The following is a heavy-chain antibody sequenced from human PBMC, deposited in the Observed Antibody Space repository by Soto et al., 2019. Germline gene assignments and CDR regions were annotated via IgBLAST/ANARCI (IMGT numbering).Heavy chain of an antibody. CDR1: GGSISSYY. V-gene: IGHV4-59*01. Sequence: SETLSLTCTVSGGSISSYYWSWIRQPPGKGLEWIGYIYYSGSTNYNPSLKSRVTISVDTSKNQFSLKLSSVTAADTAVYYCARAGYDILTGYSNFDYWGQGTMVTVYS. CDR2: IYYSGST. CDR3: ARAGYDILTGYSNFDY. J-gene: IGHJ4*02. D-gene: IGHD3-9*01.